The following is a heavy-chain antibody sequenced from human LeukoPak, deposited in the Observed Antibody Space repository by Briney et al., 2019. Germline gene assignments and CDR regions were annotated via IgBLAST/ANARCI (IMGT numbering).Heavy chain of an antibody. J-gene: IGHJ6*03. Sequence: GESLKISCKSSGYSFTNYWIAWVRQMSGKGLEWMGIIYPGDSDTRYSPSFQGQVTISADKSISTAYLQWSSLKASDTAMYYCALGNDYYMDVWGKGTTVTVSS. CDR3: ALGNDYYMDV. D-gene: IGHD7-27*01. V-gene: IGHV5-51*01. CDR1: GYSFTNYW. CDR2: IYPGDSDT.